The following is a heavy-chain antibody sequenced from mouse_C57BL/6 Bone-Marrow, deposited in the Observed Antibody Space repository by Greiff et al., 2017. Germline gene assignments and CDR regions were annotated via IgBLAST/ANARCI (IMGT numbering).Heavy chain of an antibody. CDR2: IDPETGGT. Sequence: QVQLQQSGAELVRPGASVTLSCKASGYTFTDYEMHWVKQTPVHGLEWIGAIDPETGGTAYNQKFKGKAILTADKSSSTAYMELRSLTSEDSAVYYGTREKRGDGYYLFAYWCQGTLVTVSA. D-gene: IGHD2-3*01. CDR1: GYTFTDYE. J-gene: IGHJ3*01. CDR3: TREKRGDGYYLFAY. V-gene: IGHV1-15*01.